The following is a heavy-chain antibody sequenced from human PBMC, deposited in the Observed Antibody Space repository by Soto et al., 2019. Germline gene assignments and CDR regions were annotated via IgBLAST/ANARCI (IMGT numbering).Heavy chain of an antibody. J-gene: IGHJ3*01. D-gene: IGHD1-26*01. CDR2: IHSDGSST. CDR3: AIGARGAFDL. V-gene: IGHV3-74*01. CDR1: GFTFSYYW. Sequence: EVQLVESGGGLVRPGGSLRLSCAASGFTFSYYWMHWVRQAPGKGLVWVSRIHSDGSSTTYADFVKGRFIISRDNARNTVDLQMNSVRVEDTAVYYCAIGARGAFDLWGQGTVVTVSS.